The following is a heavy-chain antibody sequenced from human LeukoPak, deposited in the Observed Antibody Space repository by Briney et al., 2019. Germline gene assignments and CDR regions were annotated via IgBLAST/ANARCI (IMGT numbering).Heavy chain of an antibody. J-gene: IGHJ3*02. CDR1: GFTFGDYA. CDR2: ISENGGRT. Sequence: PGGSLRLSCAASGFTFGDYAIHWVRQAPGKGLEGVSLISENGGRTYYADSVKGRFTISRDNRKNSLYLQMDSLRNEDSALYYCAKDLTQPVLAFDIWGQGTKVTVSS. D-gene: IGHD6-13*01. CDR3: AKDLTQPVLAFDI. V-gene: IGHV3-43*02.